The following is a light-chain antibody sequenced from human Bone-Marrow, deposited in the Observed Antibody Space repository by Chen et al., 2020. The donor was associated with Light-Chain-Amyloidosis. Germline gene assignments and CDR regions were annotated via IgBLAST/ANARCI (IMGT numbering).Light chain of an antibody. V-gene: IGLV7-46*01. Sequence: QAVVTQVPSLTVSPGGTVTLTCGSSTGTVTSGHYPYWFQQKPGQAPRTLIYNTNNKPSWTPARFSGSLLEGKADRTLAGAQPEDEAEYFCLFSYNGTRVFGGGTELTVL. J-gene: IGLJ3*02. CDR2: NTN. CDR1: TGTVTSGHY. CDR3: LFSYNGTRV.